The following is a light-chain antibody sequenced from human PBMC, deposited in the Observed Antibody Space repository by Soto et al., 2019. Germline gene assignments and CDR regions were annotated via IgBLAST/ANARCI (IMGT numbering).Light chain of an antibody. J-gene: IGLJ1*01. Sequence: ALTQPASVSGSPVQSITISCTGTSSDVGGYNYVSWYQSHPGEAPKLIIYDVSNRPSGVSDRFSGSKSGNTASLTISGLQAEDEADYYCSSYTSSISYVFGTGTKVTVL. CDR2: DVS. CDR1: SSDVGGYNY. CDR3: SSYTSSISYV. V-gene: IGLV2-14*03.